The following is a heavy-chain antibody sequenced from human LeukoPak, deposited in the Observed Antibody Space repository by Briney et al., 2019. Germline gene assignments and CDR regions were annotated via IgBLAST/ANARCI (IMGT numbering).Heavy chain of an antibody. CDR1: GGSISSGGYY. Sequence: SQTLSLTCTVSGGSISSGGYYWSWIRQPPGKGLEWIGYIYHSGSTYYNPSLKSRVTMSVDTSKNQFSLKLSSVTAADTAVYYCAREINWNPRGPAFDIWGQGTMVTVSS. J-gene: IGHJ3*02. V-gene: IGHV4-30-2*01. CDR2: IYHSGST. CDR3: AREINWNPRGPAFDI. D-gene: IGHD1-20*01.